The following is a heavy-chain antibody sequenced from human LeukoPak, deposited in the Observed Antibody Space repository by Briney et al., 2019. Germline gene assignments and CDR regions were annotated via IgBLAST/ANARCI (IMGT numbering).Heavy chain of an antibody. J-gene: IGHJ4*02. Sequence: SETLSLTCIVSGGSISSNSYYWGWIRQPPGKGLEWIGTIFYTGSTYFNPSLKSRVTISVDTSKNQFSLKLSSVTAADTAVYYCARLSSGDYVWGSYRYTSDYFDYWGQGTLVTVSS. D-gene: IGHD3-16*02. V-gene: IGHV4-39*07. CDR1: GGSISSNSYY. CDR2: IFYTGST. CDR3: ARLSSGDYVWGSYRYTSDYFDY.